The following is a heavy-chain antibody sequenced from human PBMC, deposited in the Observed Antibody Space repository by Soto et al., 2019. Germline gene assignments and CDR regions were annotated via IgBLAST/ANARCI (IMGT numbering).Heavy chain of an antibody. Sequence: GGSLRLSCAASGFTFSSYAMSWVRQAPGKGLEWVSAISGSGGSTYYADSVKGRFTISRDNSKNTLYLQMNSLRAEDTAVYYCAKDGIRDGSYLGQYYFDYWGQGTLVTVSS. D-gene: IGHD3-16*01. V-gene: IGHV3-23*01. J-gene: IGHJ4*02. CDR2: ISGSGGST. CDR3: AKDGIRDGSYLGQYYFDY. CDR1: GFTFSSYA.